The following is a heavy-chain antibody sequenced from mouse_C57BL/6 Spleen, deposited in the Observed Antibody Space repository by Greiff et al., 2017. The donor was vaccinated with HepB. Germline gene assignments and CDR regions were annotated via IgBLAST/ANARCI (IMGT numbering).Heavy chain of an antibody. CDR3: ARDDDYDAMDY. CDR2: ISYSGST. CDR1: GYSITSGYD. J-gene: IGHJ4*01. V-gene: IGHV3-1*01. Sequence: EVKLVESGPGMVKPSQSLSLTCTVTGYSITSGYDWHWIRHFPGNKLEWMGYISYSGSTNYNPSLKSRISITHDTSKNHFFLKLNSVTTEDTATYYCARDDDYDAMDYWGQGTSVTVSS.